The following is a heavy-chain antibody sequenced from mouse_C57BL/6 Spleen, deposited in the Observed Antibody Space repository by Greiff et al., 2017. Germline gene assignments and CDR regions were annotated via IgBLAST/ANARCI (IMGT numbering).Heavy chain of an antibody. CDR3: ARKGGYYGSSQYYFDY. D-gene: IGHD1-1*01. J-gene: IGHJ2*01. Sequence: EVKLVESGAELVKPGASVKLSCTASGFNIKDYYMHWVKQRTEQGLEWIGRIDPEDGETKYAPKFQGKATITADTSSNTAYLQLSSLTSEDTAVYYCARKGGYYGSSQYYFDYWGQGTTLTVSS. CDR1: GFNIKDYY. V-gene: IGHV14-2*01. CDR2: IDPEDGET.